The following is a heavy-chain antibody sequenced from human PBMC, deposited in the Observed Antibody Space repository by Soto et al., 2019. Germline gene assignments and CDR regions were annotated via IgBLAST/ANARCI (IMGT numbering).Heavy chain of an antibody. CDR2: IYYSGST. Sequence: PSETLSLTCTVSGGSISSGDYYWSWIRQPPGKGLEWIGYIYYSGSTYYNPSLKSRVTISVDTSKNQFSLKLSSVTAADTAVYYCARAIYYDYVRGFPKPGALDYWGQGTLVTVYS. CDR3: ARAIYYDYVRGFPKPGALDY. D-gene: IGHD3-16*01. CDR1: GGSISSGDYY. V-gene: IGHV4-30-4*01. J-gene: IGHJ4*02.